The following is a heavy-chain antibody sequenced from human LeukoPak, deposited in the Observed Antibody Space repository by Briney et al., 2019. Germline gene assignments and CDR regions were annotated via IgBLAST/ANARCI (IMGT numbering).Heavy chain of an antibody. CDR2: IYTSGST. CDR1: GGSINSYY. D-gene: IGHD3-9*01. J-gene: IGHJ6*03. Sequence: SETLSLTCTVSGGSINSYYWSWIRQPPGKGLEWIGYIYTSGSTNYNPSLKSRVTISVDTSKNQFSLKLSSVTAADTAVYYCARQGLRYRYYYYYYMDVWGKGTTVTVSS. CDR3: ARQGLRYRYYYYYYMDV. V-gene: IGHV4-4*09.